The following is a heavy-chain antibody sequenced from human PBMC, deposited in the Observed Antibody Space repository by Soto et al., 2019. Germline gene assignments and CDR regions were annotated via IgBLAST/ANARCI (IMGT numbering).Heavy chain of an antibody. Sequence: QVQLVQSGAEVKKPGSSVKVSCKASGGTFSSYAISWVRQAPGQGLEWMGGIIPIFGTANYAQKFQGRVNITADEFTRRAYMELRSLRSEATAVYYCASDYRSYSSSWYQEGNWGQGTLVTVSS. CDR2: IIPIFGTA. CDR3: ASDYRSYSSSWYQEGN. V-gene: IGHV1-69*12. J-gene: IGHJ4*02. CDR1: GGTFSSYA. D-gene: IGHD6-13*01.